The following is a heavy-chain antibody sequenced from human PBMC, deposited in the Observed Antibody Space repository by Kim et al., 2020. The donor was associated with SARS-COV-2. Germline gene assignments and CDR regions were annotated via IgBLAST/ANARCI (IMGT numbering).Heavy chain of an antibody. J-gene: IGHJ5*02. Sequence: SETQSLTCTVSGGSISSYYWSWIRQPPGKGLEWIGYIYYSGSTNYNPSLKSRVTISVDTSKNQFSLKLSSVTAADTAVYYCARDAKYCSSTSCYGFDPWGQGTLVTVSS. CDR3: ARDAKYCSSTSCYGFDP. V-gene: IGHV4-59*01. CDR2: IYYSGST. CDR1: GGSISSYY. D-gene: IGHD2-2*01.